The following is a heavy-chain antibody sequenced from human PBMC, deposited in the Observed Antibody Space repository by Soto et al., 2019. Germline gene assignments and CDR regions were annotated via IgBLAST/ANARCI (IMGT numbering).Heavy chain of an antibody. D-gene: IGHD2-2*01. J-gene: IGHJ4*02. V-gene: IGHV3-49*05. Sequence: KPGGSLRLSCTASGFTFGDYAMSWFRQAPGKGLEWVGFIRSKAYGGTTEYAASVKGRFTISRDDSKSIAYLQMNSLKTEDTAVYYCTRDYQLLAPDYWGQGTLVTVSS. CDR3: TRDYQLLAPDY. CDR2: IRSKAYGGTT. CDR1: GFTFGDYA.